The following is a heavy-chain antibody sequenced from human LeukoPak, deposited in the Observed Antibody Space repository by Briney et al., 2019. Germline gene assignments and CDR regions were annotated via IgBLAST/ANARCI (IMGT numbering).Heavy chain of an antibody. D-gene: IGHD3-10*01. CDR2: INPSGGST. CDR1: GYTFTSYY. Sequence: ASVKVPCKASGYTFTSYYMHWVRQAPGQGLEWMGIINPSGGSTSYAQKFQGRVTMTRDTSTSTVYMELSSLRSEDTAVYYCAREEGDYGSGSYYYYYGMDVWGQGTTVTVSS. CDR3: AREEGDYGSGSYYYYYGMDV. V-gene: IGHV1-46*01. J-gene: IGHJ6*02.